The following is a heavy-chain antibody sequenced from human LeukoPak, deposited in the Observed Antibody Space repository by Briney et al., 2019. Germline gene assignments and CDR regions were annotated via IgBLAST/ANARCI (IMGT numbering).Heavy chain of an antibody. D-gene: IGHD3-10*01. J-gene: IGHJ4*02. V-gene: IGHV6-1*01. CDR1: GDSVSSNSAA. CDR2: TYYRSQWFK. Sequence: SQTLSLTCAISGDSVSSNSAAWNWIRQSPSRGLEWVGRTYYRSQWFKDYGESVKSRVTISPDTSKNQISLQVNSVTPEDTAVYYCARGAGAIDSWGQGILVTVSS. CDR3: ARGAGAIDS.